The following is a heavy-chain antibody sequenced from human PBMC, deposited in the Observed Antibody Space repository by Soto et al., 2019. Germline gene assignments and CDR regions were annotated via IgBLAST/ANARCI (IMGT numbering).Heavy chain of an antibody. J-gene: IGHJ6*02. CDR1: GFTFSSYG. V-gene: IGHV3-30*18. CDR2: ISYDGSNK. CDR3: AKDLQEYYYYHGMDV. Sequence: QVQLVESGGGVVQPGRSLRLSCAASGFTFSSYGMHWVRQAPGKGLEWVAVISYDGSNKYYADSVKGRFTISRDNSKNTLYLQMNSLRAEDTAVYYCAKDLQEYYYYHGMDVWGQGTTVTVSS.